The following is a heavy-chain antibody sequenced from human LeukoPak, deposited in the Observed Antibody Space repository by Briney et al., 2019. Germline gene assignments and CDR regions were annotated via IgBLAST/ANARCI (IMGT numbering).Heavy chain of an antibody. CDR3: ARQGVGTYDYGDEGYYMDV. J-gene: IGHJ6*03. V-gene: IGHV4-34*01. CDR2: IYYSGST. D-gene: IGHD4-17*01. CDR1: GGSFSDSY. Sequence: SETLSLTCAVYGGSFSDSYWTWIRQPPGKGLEWIGSIYYSGSTYYTPSLKSRVIISVDTSKNQFSLKLSSVTAADTAVYYCARQGVGTYDYGDEGYYMDVWGKGTTVTISS.